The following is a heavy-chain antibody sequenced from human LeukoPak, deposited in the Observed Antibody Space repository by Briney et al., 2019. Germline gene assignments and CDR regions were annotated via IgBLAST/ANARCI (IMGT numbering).Heavy chain of an antibody. CDR2: YCNNGNS. CDR1: GASVNDYY. Sequence: PSETLSLTCSVTGASVNDYYWSWIRQSAGKGLEWIGRYCNNGNSNVNPSLKSRITMSSDVSKNQVYLSVASLTVADTAIYYCARDTYCGTDCYYYYGDWGQGILVTVSS. V-gene: IGHV4-4*07. CDR3: ARDTYCGTDCYYYYGD. D-gene: IGHD2-21*01. J-gene: IGHJ4*02.